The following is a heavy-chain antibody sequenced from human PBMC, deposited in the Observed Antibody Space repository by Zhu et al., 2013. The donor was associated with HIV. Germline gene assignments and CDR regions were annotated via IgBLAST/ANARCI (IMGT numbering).Heavy chain of an antibody. J-gene: IGHJ5*02. D-gene: IGHD6-6*01. CDR1: GGTFSSYA. CDR2: IIPIFGTA. Sequence: QVQLVQSGAEVKKPGASVKVSCKASGGTFSSYAISWVRQATGQGLEWMGGIIPIFGTANYAQKFQGRVTITADKSTSTAYMELSSLRSEDTAVYYCAREVEYSSPIRWFDPWGQGTRRSPSPQ. V-gene: IGHV1-69*06. CDR3: AREVEYSSPIRWFDP.